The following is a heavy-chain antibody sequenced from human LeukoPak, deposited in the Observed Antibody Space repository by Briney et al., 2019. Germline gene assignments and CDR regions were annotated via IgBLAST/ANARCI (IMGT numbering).Heavy chain of an antibody. CDR3: TRVHRCWNQYLQH. V-gene: IGHV3-9*01. CDR1: ARTVIVSS. D-gene: IGHD1-1*01. CDR2: ISWNSGSI. Sequence: GRSLRLSHRPSARTVIVSSTQSARQAPGKGLEWVSGISWNSGSIGYADSVKGRFTISRDNAKNSLYMQMNSLRAEDKTLYCYTRVHRCWNQYLQHWGQGTLVTVSS. J-gene: IGHJ1*01.